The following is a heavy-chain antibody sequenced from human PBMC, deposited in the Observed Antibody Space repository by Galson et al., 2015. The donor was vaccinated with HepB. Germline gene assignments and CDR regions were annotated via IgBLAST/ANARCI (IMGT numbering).Heavy chain of an antibody. V-gene: IGHV3-23*01. D-gene: IGHD3-9*01. CDR2: ITNGGSTT. CDR3: AKLTGSTVDDY. J-gene: IGHJ4*02. Sequence: SLRLSCAASGFIFSSHIMSWVRQAPGKGLEWVSAITNGGSTTYYADSVKGRFTISRDNSRNTLYLQMNSLRAEDTAVYFCAKLTGSTVDDYWGQGTLVTVSS. CDR1: GFIFSSHI.